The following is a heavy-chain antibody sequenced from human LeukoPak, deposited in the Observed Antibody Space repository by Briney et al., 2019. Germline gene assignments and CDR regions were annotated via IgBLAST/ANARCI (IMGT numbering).Heavy chain of an antibody. Sequence: SETLSLTCSVSGGSINNYWWSWIRQPPGEGLEWIGYIYYSGSTYYNPSLKSRVTISVDTSKNQFSLKLSSVTAADTAVYYCARGGLGSRLYWGQGTLVTVSS. D-gene: IGHD3-10*01. V-gene: IGHV4-59*06. J-gene: IGHJ4*02. CDR2: IYYSGST. CDR1: GGSINNYW. CDR3: ARGGLGSRLY.